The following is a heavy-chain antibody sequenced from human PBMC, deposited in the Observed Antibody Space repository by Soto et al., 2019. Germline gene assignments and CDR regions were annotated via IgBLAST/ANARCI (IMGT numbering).Heavy chain of an antibody. CDR3: ARDKDHRFVS. CDR1: GYTFSSNG. V-gene: IGHV1-18*01. J-gene: IGHJ4*02. CDR2: ISAYSGNT. Sequence: GASVKVSCKASGYTFSSNGISWVRQAPGQGLEWMGWISAYSGNTIYAQKFQGRVTMTTDTSTSTAYMELRSPRSDDTAVFYCARDKDHRFVSWGQGTLVTVSS.